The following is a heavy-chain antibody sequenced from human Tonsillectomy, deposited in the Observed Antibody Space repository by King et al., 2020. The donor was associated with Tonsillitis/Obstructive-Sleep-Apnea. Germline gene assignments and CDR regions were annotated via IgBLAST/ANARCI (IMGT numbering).Heavy chain of an antibody. CDR1: GFTFRSYA. CDR3: ATSVAGTRLDY. J-gene: IGHJ4*02. Sequence: HVQLVQSGGGVVQPGRSLRLSCAASGFTFRSYAMHWVRQAPGKGLEWVAVISYDGNTKYYADSVKGRFTISRDNSKNTLYLQMNSLRGEDTAVYSCATSVAGTRLDYWGQGTLVTVSS. D-gene: IGHD6-19*01. V-gene: IGHV3-30*04. CDR2: ISYDGNTK.